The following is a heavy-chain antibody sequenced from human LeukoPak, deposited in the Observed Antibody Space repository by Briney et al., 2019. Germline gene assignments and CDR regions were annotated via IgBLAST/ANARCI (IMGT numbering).Heavy chain of an antibody. J-gene: IGHJ3*02. D-gene: IGHD1-1*01. CDR1: GYTFTGYY. Sequence: ASVKVSCKASGYTFTGYYMHWVRQAPGQGLEWMGWINPNSGGTNYAQKFQGRVTMTRATSISTAYMELSRLRSDDTAVYYCARVTTGTTGAFDIWGQGTMVTVSS. CDR3: ARVTTGTTGAFDI. V-gene: IGHV1-2*02. CDR2: INPNSGGT.